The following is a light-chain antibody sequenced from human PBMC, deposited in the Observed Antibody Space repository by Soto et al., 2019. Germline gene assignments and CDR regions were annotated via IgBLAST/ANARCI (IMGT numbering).Light chain of an antibody. CDR3: QQYSDWPPWR. CDR2: GAS. Sequence: EIVLTQSPGTLSLSPGERATLSCRASQSVRSSHLAWYQQKPGEAPRLLIFGASIRATGIPARFSGDGSETEFTLTISSLQSDDFAVYYCQQYSDWPPWRFGQGTKVDIK. J-gene: IGKJ1*01. CDR1: QSVRSSH. V-gene: IGKV3-15*01.